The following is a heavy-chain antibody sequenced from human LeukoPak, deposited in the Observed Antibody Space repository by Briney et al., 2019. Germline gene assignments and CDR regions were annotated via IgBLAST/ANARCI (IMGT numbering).Heavy chain of an antibody. CDR1: GFTFSSAW. CDR2: IRQDGSEK. D-gene: IGHD3-3*01. J-gene: IGHJ5*02. CDR3: AKDQYYDFWSGYSVWFDP. V-gene: IGHV3-7*03. Sequence: GGSLRLSCVASGFTFSSAWMHWVRQAPGKGLEWVANIRQDGSEKYYVDSVKGRFTISRDNSKNTLYLQMNSLRAEDTAVYYCAKDQYYDFWSGYSVWFDPWGQGTLVTVSS.